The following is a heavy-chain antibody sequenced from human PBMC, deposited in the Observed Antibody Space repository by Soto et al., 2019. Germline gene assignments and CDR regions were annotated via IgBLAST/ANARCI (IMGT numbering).Heavy chain of an antibody. Sequence: EVQLLESGGGLVQPGGSLRLSCAASGFTFSSYAMSWVRQAPGKGLEWVSAISGSGGSTYYADSVKGRFTISRDNSKNTLYLQMNSLSAEDTAVYYCAKGYGSGSYSPLDYWGQGTLVTVSS. V-gene: IGHV3-23*01. J-gene: IGHJ4*02. CDR2: ISGSGGST. CDR3: AKGYGSGSYSPLDY. CDR1: GFTFSSYA. D-gene: IGHD3-10*01.